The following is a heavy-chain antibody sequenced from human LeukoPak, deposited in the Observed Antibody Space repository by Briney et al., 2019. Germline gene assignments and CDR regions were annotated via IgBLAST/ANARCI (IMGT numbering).Heavy chain of an antibody. CDR2: INHSVST. J-gene: IGHJ4*02. CDR1: GGSFSGYY. V-gene: IGHV4-34*01. Sequence: SETLSLTCAVDGGSFSGYYWSWIRQPPGKGLGWIGEINHSVSTNSNPPPKSRVTISVDTSKNQFSLKLSSVTAADTAVYYCERVRYDSSGYYYLRLFDYWGRGTLVTVSS. CDR3: ERVRYDSSGYYYLRLFDY. D-gene: IGHD3-22*01.